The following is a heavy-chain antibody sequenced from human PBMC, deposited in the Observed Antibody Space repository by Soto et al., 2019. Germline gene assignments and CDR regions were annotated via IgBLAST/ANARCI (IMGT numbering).Heavy chain of an antibody. Sequence: QVQLVQSGAEVKKPGSSVKVSCKASGGTFSSYAISWVRQAPGQGLEWMGGIIPIFGTANYAQKFQGRVTITADKSTTTAYMELRSLRSEDTAVYYCERMSGYCSSTSCSTNWFDPWGQGTLVTVSS. J-gene: IGHJ5*02. CDR2: IIPIFGTA. V-gene: IGHV1-69*06. CDR3: ERMSGYCSSTSCSTNWFDP. D-gene: IGHD2-2*01. CDR1: GGTFSSYA.